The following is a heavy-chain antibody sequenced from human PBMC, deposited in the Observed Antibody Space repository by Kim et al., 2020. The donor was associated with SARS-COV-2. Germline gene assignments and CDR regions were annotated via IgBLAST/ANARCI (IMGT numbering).Heavy chain of an antibody. D-gene: IGHD3-10*01. CDR2: IYYSGST. Sequence: SETLSLTCTVSGGSISSSSYYWGWIRQPPGKGLEWIGSIYYSGSTYYNPSLKSRVTISVDTSKNQFSLKLSSVTAADTAVYYCARRFGESDAFDIWGQGTMVTVSS. J-gene: IGHJ3*02. CDR1: GGSISSSSYY. CDR3: ARRFGESDAFDI. V-gene: IGHV4-39*01.